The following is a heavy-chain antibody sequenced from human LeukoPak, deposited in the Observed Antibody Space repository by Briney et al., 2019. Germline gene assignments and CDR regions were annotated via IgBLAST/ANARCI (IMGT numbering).Heavy chain of an antibody. CDR1: GGTFSSYA. D-gene: IGHD3-9*01. V-gene: IGHV1-69*06. Sequence: ASVKVSCKASGGTFSSYAINWVRQAPGQGLEWMGGIIPFFDTANYAQKFQGRVTITADKSTTTAYMELSSLRSEDTAVYYCASCYYDILTGYYNGAGSYFDYWGQGTLVTVSS. CDR3: ASCYYDILTGYYNGAGSYFDY. J-gene: IGHJ4*02. CDR2: IIPFFDTA.